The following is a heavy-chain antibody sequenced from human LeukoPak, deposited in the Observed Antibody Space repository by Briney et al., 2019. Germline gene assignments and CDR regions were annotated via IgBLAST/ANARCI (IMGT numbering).Heavy chain of an antibody. J-gene: IGHJ4*02. CDR2: IWYDGTNK. CDR3: AREDCGSYPFDY. V-gene: IGHV3-33*01. Sequence: GGSLRLSCAASGFTFSSYAMHWVRQAPGKGPEWVALIWYDGTNKYYADSVKGRFTISRDNSKNTLYLQMNSLRAEDTAVYYCAREDCGSYPFDYWGQGTLVTVSS. D-gene: IGHD1-26*01. CDR1: GFTFSSYA.